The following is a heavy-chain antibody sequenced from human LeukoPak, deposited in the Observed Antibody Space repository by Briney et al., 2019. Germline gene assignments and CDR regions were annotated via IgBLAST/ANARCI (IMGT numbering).Heavy chain of an antibody. J-gene: IGHJ5*02. D-gene: IGHD1-26*01. CDR3: ASLDRSEIP. V-gene: IGHV3-64*01. CDR1: GFSFDKFG. Sequence: GGSLRLSCVASGFSFDKFGMHWVRQAPGKGLEYVSSVSADESGKYYTKSVRGRFSISRDNSKNTMYLQLGNLKPDDMGIYYCASLDRSEIPWGPGTLVTVSS. CDR2: VSADESGK.